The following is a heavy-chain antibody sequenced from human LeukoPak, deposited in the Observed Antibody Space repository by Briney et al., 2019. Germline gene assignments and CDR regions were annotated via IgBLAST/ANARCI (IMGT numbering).Heavy chain of an antibody. CDR3: ARGSALTVTTDY. CDR1: GGSISSGGYY. Sequence: SETLSLTCTVYGGSISSGGYYWSWIRQHPGKGLEWIGYIYYSGSTYYNPSLKSRVTISVDTSKNQFSLKLSSVTAADTAVYYCARGSALTVTTDYWGQGTLVTVSS. V-gene: IGHV4-31*03. CDR2: IYYSGST. D-gene: IGHD4-17*01. J-gene: IGHJ4*02.